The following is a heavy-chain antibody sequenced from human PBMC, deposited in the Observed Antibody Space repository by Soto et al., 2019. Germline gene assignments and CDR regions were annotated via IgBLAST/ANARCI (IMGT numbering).Heavy chain of an antibody. Sequence: EVQLVQSGAEVKKPGESLRISCKGSGYSFTSYWISWVRQMPGKGLEWMGRIDPSDSYTNYSPSFQGHVTISADKSISTAYLQWSSLKASDTAMYYCARSPQVAIRDNWFDPWGQGTLVTVSS. D-gene: IGHD2-2*02. CDR1: GYSFTSYW. CDR2: IDPSDSYT. CDR3: ARSPQVAIRDNWFDP. V-gene: IGHV5-10-1*03. J-gene: IGHJ5*02.